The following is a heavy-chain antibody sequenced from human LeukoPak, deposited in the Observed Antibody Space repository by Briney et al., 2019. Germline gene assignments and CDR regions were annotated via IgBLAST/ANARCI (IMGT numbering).Heavy chain of an antibody. CDR2: ISGSGGST. Sequence: GGSLRLSCAASGFTFSSYAMSWVRQAPGRGLEWVSAISGSGGSTYYADSVKGRFTISRDNSKNTLYLQMNSLRAEDTAVYYCAKIRDSSGWYFDYWGQGTLVTVSS. CDR3: AKIRDSSGWYFDY. D-gene: IGHD6-19*01. V-gene: IGHV3-23*01. J-gene: IGHJ4*02. CDR1: GFTFSSYA.